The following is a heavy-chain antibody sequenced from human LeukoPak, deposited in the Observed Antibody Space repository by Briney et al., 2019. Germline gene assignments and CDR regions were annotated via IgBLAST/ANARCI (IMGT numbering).Heavy chain of an antibody. CDR2: IGAYNGNT. CDR1: GYTFTSYS. V-gene: IGHV1-18*01. CDR3: ARVGVVFMENYYYGMDV. D-gene: IGHD3-3*01. J-gene: IGHJ6*02. Sequence: ASVKVSCKASGYTFTSYSISWVRQAPGQGLEWMGWIGAYNGNTNYAQKLQGRVTMTTDTSTSTAYMELRSLRSDDTAVYYCARVGVVFMENYYYGMDVWGQGTTVTVSS.